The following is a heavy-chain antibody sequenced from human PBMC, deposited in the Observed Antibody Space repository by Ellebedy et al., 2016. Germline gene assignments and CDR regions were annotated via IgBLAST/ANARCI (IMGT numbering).Heavy chain of an antibody. J-gene: IGHJ6*02. D-gene: IGHD2-2*01. Sequence: GESLKISXAASGFTFSTFFMSWVRQAPGRGLEWVSSISGGGDVTKFADSVKGRFTISRDNFKDTLFLQMNNLRAEDTAVYYCAKQAHRGYCSSTSCYGGMDVWGQGTTVTVSS. CDR1: GFTFSTFF. V-gene: IGHV3-23*01. CDR3: AKQAHRGYCSSTSCYGGMDV. CDR2: ISGGGDVT.